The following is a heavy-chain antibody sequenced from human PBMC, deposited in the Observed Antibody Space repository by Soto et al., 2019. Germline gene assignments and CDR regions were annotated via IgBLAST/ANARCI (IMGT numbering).Heavy chain of an antibody. CDR3: ARQIGSSGWFEQKNWFDP. V-gene: IGHV5-51*01. CDR2: IYPGDSDT. CDR1: GYSFTSYW. Sequence: GESLKISCKGSGYSFTSYWIGWVRQMPGKGLEWMGIIYPGDSDTRYSLSFQGQVTISADKSISTAYLQWSSLKASDTAMYYCARQIGSSGWFEQKNWFDPWGQGTLVTVSS. J-gene: IGHJ5*02. D-gene: IGHD6-19*01.